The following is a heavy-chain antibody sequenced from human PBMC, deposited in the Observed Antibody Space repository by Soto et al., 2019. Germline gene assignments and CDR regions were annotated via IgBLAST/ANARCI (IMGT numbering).Heavy chain of an antibody. V-gene: IGHV4-59*01. J-gene: IGHJ4*02. CDR3: ARVYSSSSGTYYFDY. D-gene: IGHD6-6*01. CDR1: GGSTSSYY. Sequence: SDTLSLTCTVSGGSTSSYYWSWIRQPPGKGLEWIGYIYYSGSTNYNPSLKSRVTISVDTSKNQFSLKLSSVTAADTAVYYCARVYSSSSGTYYFDYWGQGTLVTVSS. CDR2: IYYSGST.